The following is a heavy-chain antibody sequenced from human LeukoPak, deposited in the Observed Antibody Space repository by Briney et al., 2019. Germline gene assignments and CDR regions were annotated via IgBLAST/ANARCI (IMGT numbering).Heavy chain of an antibody. D-gene: IGHD2-15*01. J-gene: IGHJ3*02. V-gene: IGHV3-11*04. CDR1: GFTFSNAW. CDR3: ARDRYCSGGSCYSLDAFDI. Sequence: GGSLRLSCAASGFTFSNAWMSWVRQAPGKGLEWVSYISSSGSTIYYADSVKGRFTISRDNAKNSLYLQMNSLRAEDTAVYYCARDRYCSGGSCYSLDAFDIWGQGTMVTVSS. CDR2: ISSSGSTI.